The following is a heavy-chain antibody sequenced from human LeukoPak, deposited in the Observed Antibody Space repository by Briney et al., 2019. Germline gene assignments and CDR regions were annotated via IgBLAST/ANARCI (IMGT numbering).Heavy chain of an antibody. J-gene: IGHJ4*02. V-gene: IGHV1-69*04. CDR2: IIPILGIA. Sequence: GASVKVSCKASGGTFSSYAISWVRQAPGQGLEWMGRIIPILGIANYAQKFQGRVTITADKSTSTAYMELSSLRSEDTAVYYCARGPVVTPTTHFDYWGQETLVTVSS. CDR3: ARGPVVTPTTHFDY. CDR1: GGTFSSYA. D-gene: IGHD4-23*01.